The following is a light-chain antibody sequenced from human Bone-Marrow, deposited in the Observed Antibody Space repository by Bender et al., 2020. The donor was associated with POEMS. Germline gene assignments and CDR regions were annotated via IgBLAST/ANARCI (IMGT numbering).Light chain of an antibody. V-gene: IGLV3-1*01. J-gene: IGLJ1*01. CDR3: NSWDSSGNLYV. CDR1: DLGDKY. CDR2: QDT. Sequence: SYEVTQPPSVSVSPGQTASITCSGDDLGDKYVAWYQQKPGQSPVLVIYQDTKRPSGIPDRFSGSRSGNTASLTITGAQAEDEADYYCNSWDSSGNLYVFATGTKVTVL.